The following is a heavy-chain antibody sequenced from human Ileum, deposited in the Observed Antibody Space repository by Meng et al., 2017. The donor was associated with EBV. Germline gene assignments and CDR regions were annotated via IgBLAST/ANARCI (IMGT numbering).Heavy chain of an antibody. CDR2: IYHSGIT. V-gene: IGHV4-4*02. CDR3: ARDPTGGEDHQRV. Sequence: QVLRQEPAPGLVKPSGTLSLTCAVSGGSISSSNWWSWVRQPPGKGLEWIGKIYHSGITIYNPSLKSRVTMSVDNSKNQFSLKPNSMTAADTAVYYCARDPTGGEDHQRVWGQGTLVTVSS. D-gene: IGHD1-14*01. J-gene: IGHJ4*02. CDR1: GGSISSSNW.